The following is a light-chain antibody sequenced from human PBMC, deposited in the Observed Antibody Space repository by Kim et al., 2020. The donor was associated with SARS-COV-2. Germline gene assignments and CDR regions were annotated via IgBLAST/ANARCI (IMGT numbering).Light chain of an antibody. CDR3: QAWDSSTDVV. CDR1: KVGDKY. J-gene: IGLJ2*01. CDR2: QDS. Sequence: VSPGQTASITCSGEKVGDKYACWYQQKPGQSPVLVIYQDSKRPSGIPERFSGSNSGNTATLTISGTQAMDEADYYCQAWDSSTDVVFGGGTQLTVL. V-gene: IGLV3-1*01.